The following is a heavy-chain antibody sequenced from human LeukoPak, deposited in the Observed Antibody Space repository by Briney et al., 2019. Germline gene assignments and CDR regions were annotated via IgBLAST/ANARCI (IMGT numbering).Heavy chain of an antibody. CDR2: IYHSGST. Sequence: PSETLSLTCAVSGYSIISGYYWGWIRQPPGKGLEWIGSIYHSGSTYYNPSLKSRVTISVDASKNQFSLKLRSVTAADTAVYYCARISTGDSIGLAWGQGTLVTVSS. V-gene: IGHV4-38-2*01. D-gene: IGHD3-22*01. J-gene: IGHJ5*02. CDR1: GYSIISGYY. CDR3: ARISTGDSIGLA.